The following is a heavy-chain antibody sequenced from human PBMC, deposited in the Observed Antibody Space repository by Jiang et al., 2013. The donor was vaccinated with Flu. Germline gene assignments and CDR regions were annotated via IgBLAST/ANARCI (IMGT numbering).Heavy chain of an antibody. D-gene: IGHD1-26*01. CDR3: ARDPDGTYFYGVWAFDM. Sequence: QLLESGGGLVQPGGSLRLSCAASGFTFSSHEMKWVRQAPGKGLEWVSSINSGGTATYYADSVKGRFTISRDNAKNSLYLQMNSLRAEDTAMYYCARDPDGTYFYGVWAFDMWGQGTLVTVSS. CDR1: GFTFSSHE. V-gene: IGHV3-48*03. J-gene: IGHJ3*02. CDR2: INSGGTAT.